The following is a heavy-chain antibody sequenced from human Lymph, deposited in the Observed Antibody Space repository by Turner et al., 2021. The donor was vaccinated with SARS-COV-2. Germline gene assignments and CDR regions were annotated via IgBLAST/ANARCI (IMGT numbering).Heavy chain of an antibody. J-gene: IGHJ4*02. CDR3: DRARDDEFMSGGVDSFDY. CDR2: VSLSSGGT. Sequence: QVQPVQYGTGWSQPGASVRLSCKSSASAFTGYYLHWVRQAPGQGLGWMGWVSLSSGGTKYPQKFPGRVSMTRDTSNSKEYIELRRHRSDDTDTYYCDRARDDEFMSGGVDSFDYWGQGTLVTVSS. V-gene: IGHV1-2*02. CDR1: ASAFTGYY. D-gene: IGHD3-16*01.